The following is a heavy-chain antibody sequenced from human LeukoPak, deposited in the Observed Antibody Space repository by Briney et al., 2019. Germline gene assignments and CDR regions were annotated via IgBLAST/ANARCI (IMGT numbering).Heavy chain of an antibody. CDR1: GFTFSSYG. J-gene: IGHJ4*02. D-gene: IGHD3-10*01. Sequence: PGGSLRLSCAASGFTFSSYGMHWVRQAPGKGLEWVAVIWYDGSNKYYADSVKGRFTISRDNSKNTLYLQMNSLRAEDTAVYYCARGSGSSLYYFDYWGQGTLVTVSS. CDR2: IWYDGSNK. CDR3: ARGSGSSLYYFDY. V-gene: IGHV3-33*01.